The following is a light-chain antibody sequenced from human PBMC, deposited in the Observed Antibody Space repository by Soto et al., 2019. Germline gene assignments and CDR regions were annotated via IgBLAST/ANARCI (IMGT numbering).Light chain of an antibody. J-gene: IGKJ2*01. CDR1: QSVSSD. CDR3: QQYNNWPT. V-gene: IGKV3-15*01. Sequence: EIVMTQSPAILSVSPGERATLSCRASQSVSSDLAWYQQKPGQAPRLLIDGASTRATAIPARFSGIGSGTEFILTISSLQSEDFGICYCQQYNNWPTFGQGTKLEI. CDR2: GAS.